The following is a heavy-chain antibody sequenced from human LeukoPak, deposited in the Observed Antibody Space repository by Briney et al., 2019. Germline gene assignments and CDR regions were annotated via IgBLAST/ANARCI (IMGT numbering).Heavy chain of an antibody. CDR2: IYTSGST. J-gene: IGHJ4*02. D-gene: IGHD3-22*01. Sequence: SQTLSLTCNVSGGSISSGSYYWSWIRQPAGKGLEWIGRIYTSGSTNYNPSLKSRVTISVDTSKNQFSLKLSSVTAADTAVYYCATHDKTSSGYYGYWGQGTLVTVSS. CDR3: ATHDKTSSGYYGY. V-gene: IGHV4-61*02. CDR1: GGSISSGSYY.